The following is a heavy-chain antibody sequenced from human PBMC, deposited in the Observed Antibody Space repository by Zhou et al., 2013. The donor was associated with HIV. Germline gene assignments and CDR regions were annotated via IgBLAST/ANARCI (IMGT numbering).Heavy chain of an antibody. CDR3: ARDGFGYCSGGSCYSIDY. Sequence: QVQLVQSGAEVKKPGASVKVSCKTSGYTFTSYGISWVRQAPGQGLEWMGWISAYNGYTNYAQKLQGRVTMTTDTSTSTAYMELRSLRSDDTAVYYCARDGFGYCSGGSCYSIDYWGQGTLVTVS. D-gene: IGHD2-15*01. CDR1: GYTFTSYG. CDR2: ISAYNGYT. J-gene: IGHJ4*02. V-gene: IGHV1-18*01.